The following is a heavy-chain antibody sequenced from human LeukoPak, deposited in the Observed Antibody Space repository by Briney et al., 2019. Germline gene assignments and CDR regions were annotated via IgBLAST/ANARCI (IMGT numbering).Heavy chain of an antibody. V-gene: IGHV4-59*01. Sequence: TSETLSLTCTVSGGSIGSYYWTWIRQTPEKGLEWIGSIYYNGNTNYNPSLKSRVAISIDTSKSQFSLKVTSVIAANTATYYCARDSRYSYGSGGMDVWGQGTTVTVSS. CDR1: GGSIGSYY. CDR3: ARDSRYSYGSGGMDV. D-gene: IGHD3-10*01. CDR2: IYYNGNT. J-gene: IGHJ6*02.